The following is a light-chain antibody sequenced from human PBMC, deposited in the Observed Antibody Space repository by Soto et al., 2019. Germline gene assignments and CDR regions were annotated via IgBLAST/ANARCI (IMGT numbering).Light chain of an antibody. CDR2: SEN. CDR3: ATWDDSLNGLV. CDR1: SSNIGSNT. J-gene: IGLJ2*01. Sequence: YVLTQPPSASGTPGQRVTISCSGTSSNIGSNTVNWYQQLPGTAPKLLISSENQRPSGVPDRFSGSKSGTSASLAISGLQSEDEADYYCATWDDSLNGLVFGGGTKLTVL. V-gene: IGLV1-44*01.